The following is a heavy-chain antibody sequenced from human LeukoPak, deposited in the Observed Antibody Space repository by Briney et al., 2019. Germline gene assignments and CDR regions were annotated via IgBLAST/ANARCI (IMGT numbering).Heavy chain of an antibody. CDR1: GFTFSSYG. Sequence: GGSLRLSCAASGFTFSSYGMHWVRQAPGKGLEWVAVISYDGSNKYYADSVKGRFTISRDNSKNTLYLQMNSLRAEDTAVYYCAKGLWSFYYDSSGYYGPFDYWGQGTLVTVSS. CDR2: ISYDGSNK. D-gene: IGHD3-22*01. CDR3: AKGLWSFYYDSSGYYGPFDY. V-gene: IGHV3-30*18. J-gene: IGHJ4*02.